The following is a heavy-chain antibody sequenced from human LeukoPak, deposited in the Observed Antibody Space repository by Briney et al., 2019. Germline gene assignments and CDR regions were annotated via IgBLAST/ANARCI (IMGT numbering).Heavy chain of an antibody. CDR1: GYTFTSYA. J-gene: IGHJ4*02. Sequence: GASVKVSCKASGYTFTSYAMHWVRQAPGQRLEWMGWINAGNGNTKYSQKFQGRVTITRDTSASTAYMELSSLRSEDTAVYYCAREARMWGGSYSSYWGQGTLVTVSS. CDR2: INAGNGNT. D-gene: IGHD1-26*01. CDR3: AREARMWGGSYSSY. V-gene: IGHV1-3*01.